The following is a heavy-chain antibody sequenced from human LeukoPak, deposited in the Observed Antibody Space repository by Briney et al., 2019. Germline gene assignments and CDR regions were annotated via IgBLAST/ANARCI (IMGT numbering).Heavy chain of an antibody. J-gene: IGHJ4*02. V-gene: IGHV3-23*01. CDR1: GVTFSNYA. Sequence: GGSLRLSCAASGVTFSNYAVSWVRQAPGKELEWVSLISGGGDSTYYADSVNARFTISTHNAKNSLYLQMTSLRAEDTAVYYCARDPGGSSGDWGQGTLVTVSS. CDR3: ARDPGGSSGD. D-gene: IGHD6-25*01. CDR2: ISGGGDST.